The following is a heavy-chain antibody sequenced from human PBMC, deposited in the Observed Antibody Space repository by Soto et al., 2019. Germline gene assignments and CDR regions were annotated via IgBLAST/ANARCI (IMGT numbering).Heavy chain of an antibody. J-gene: IGHJ2*01. V-gene: IGHV3-23*01. CDR1: GFTFSNFA. CDR2: LSGNGGTT. Sequence: EVQLLESGGDLVQPGGSLRLSCAASGFTFSNFAMNWVRQASGKGLEWVVGLSGNGGTTYYADSVKGRFTVSRDNSKNTLYQQMNSLRAEDTAVYYCAKDKSNLDWYFDLWGRGTLVTVSS. CDR3: AKDKSNLDWYFDL.